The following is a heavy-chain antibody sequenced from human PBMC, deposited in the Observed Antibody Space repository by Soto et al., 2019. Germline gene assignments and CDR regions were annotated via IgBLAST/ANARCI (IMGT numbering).Heavy chain of an antibody. CDR2: INHSGST. D-gene: IGHD6-6*01. V-gene: IGHV4-34*01. J-gene: IGHJ5*02. CDR1: GGSFSGYY. Sequence: SETLSLTCAVYGGSFSGYYWSWIRQPPGKGLEWIGEINHSGSTNYNPSLKSRVTISVDTSKNQFSLKLSSVTAADTAVYYCARRGIAAREGWFDPWGQGTLVTVSS. CDR3: ARRGIAAREGWFDP.